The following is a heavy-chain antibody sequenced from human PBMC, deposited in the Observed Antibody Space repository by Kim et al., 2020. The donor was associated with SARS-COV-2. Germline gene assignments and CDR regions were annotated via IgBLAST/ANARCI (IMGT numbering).Heavy chain of an antibody. CDR3: AKRKYQLANFYHYRGLDG. Sequence: SETLSLTCTVSGDSVSSTDFHWGWIRQPPGRGLEWIGSTYYTGSTNYNPSLQSRVTISGDTSRNQFSLRLTSLTAADTAVYYCAKRKYQLANFYHYRGLDGWGQGTTVNVSS. D-gene: IGHD2-2*01. V-gene: IGHV4-39*01. CDR1: GDSVSSTDFH. CDR2: TYYTGST. J-gene: IGHJ6*02.